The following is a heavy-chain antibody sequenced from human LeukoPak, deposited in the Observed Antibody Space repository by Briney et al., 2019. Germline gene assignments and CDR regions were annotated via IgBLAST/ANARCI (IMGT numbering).Heavy chain of an antibody. J-gene: IGHJ4*02. Sequence: ASVKVSCKASGYTFTGYYMHWVRQAPGQGLEWMGWINPNSGGTNYAQKFQGRVTMTRDTSISTAYLQWCSLKASDTAMYYCARPRGPGGSYYEFDYWGQGTLVTVSS. D-gene: IGHD1-26*01. CDR1: GYTFTGYY. CDR3: ARPRGPGGSYYEFDY. CDR2: INPNSGGT. V-gene: IGHV1-2*02.